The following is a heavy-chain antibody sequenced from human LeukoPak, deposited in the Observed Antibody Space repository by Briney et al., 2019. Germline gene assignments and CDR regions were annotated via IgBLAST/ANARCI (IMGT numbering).Heavy chain of an antibody. V-gene: IGHV1-2*02. J-gene: IGHJ5*02. CDR2: INPNSGGT. Sequence: GASVKVSCKASGYTFTGYYMHWVRQAPGQGLEWMGWINPNSGGTNYAQKFQGRVTMTRDTSISTAYMELSRLRSDDTAVYYCARDPYSSGFNWFDPWGQGTLVTVSS. CDR1: GYTFTGYY. CDR3: ARDPYSSGFNWFDP. D-gene: IGHD6-19*01.